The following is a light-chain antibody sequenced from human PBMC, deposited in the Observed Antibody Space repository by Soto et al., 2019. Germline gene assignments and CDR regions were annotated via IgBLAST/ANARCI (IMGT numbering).Light chain of an antibody. CDR1: SSDVGSYNF. V-gene: IGLV2-23*01. Sequence: QSVLTQPASASGSPGQSITISCTGTSSDVGSYNFVSWYQQHPGKAPKLMIYEGSKRPSGVSNRFSGSKSGNTASLTISGLQAEDEADYYCCAYAGSSTWVFGGGTKVTVL. CDR3: CAYAGSSTWV. CDR2: EGS. J-gene: IGLJ3*02.